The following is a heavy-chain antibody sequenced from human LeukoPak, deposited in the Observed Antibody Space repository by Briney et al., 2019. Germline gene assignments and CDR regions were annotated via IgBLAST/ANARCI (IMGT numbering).Heavy chain of an antibody. J-gene: IGHJ3*02. Sequence: SETLSLTCAVYGGSFSGYYWSWIRQPPGKGLEWIGEINHSGSTNYNPSLKSRVTISVDTSKNQFSLKLSSVTAADTAVYYCARDHPNYYDSSGYYPEAFDIWGQGTMVTVSS. CDR1: GGSFSGYY. CDR3: ARDHPNYYDSSGYYPEAFDI. D-gene: IGHD3-22*01. CDR2: INHSGST. V-gene: IGHV4-34*01.